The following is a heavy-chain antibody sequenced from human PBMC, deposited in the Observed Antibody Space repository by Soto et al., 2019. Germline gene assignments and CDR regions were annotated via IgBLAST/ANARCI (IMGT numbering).Heavy chain of an antibody. CDR3: ARARNDKPFDY. D-gene: IGHD1-1*01. CDR2: INHSGST. V-gene: IGHV4-34*01. CDR1: GGSFSGYY. Sequence: QVQLQQWGAGLLKPSETLSLTCAVYGGSFSGYYWSWIRQPPGKGLEWIGEINHSGSTNYNPSLKSRVTISVDTSKNQFSLKLSSVTAADTAVYFCARARNDKPFDYWGQGTLVTVSS. J-gene: IGHJ4*02.